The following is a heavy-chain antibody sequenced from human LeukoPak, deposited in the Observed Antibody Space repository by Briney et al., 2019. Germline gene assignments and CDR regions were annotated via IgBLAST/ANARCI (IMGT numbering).Heavy chain of an antibody. J-gene: IGHJ3*02. D-gene: IGHD5-24*01. CDR3: AERPRGFFDI. CDR1: GFTFSSYG. V-gene: IGHV3-23*01. CDR2: ISGSGGST. Sequence: RTGRTLRLSCAASGFTFSSYGMSWVRQAPGKGLEWVSAISGSGGSTYYADSVKGRFTISRDNSKNTLYLQMNSLRAEDTAVYYCAERPRGFFDIWGQGTMVTVSS.